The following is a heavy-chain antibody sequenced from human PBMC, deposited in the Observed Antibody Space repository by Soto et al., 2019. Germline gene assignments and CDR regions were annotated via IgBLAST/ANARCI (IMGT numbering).Heavy chain of an antibody. V-gene: IGHV1-8*02. CDR3: ARGTYFDN. J-gene: IGHJ4*02. CDR1: GYTFTSYG. Sequence: GASVKVSCKGSGYTFTSYGLRWVRQATGKGREWMGWMNPNSGNTGYAQKFQGRVTMTRNTYISTAYMELSSLRSEDTAVYYCARGTYFDNWGQGTRVTVSS. CDR2: MNPNSGNT.